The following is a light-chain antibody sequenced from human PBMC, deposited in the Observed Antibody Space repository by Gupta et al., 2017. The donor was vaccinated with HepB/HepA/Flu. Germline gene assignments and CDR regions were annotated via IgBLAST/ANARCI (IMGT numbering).Light chain of an antibody. J-gene: IGKJ4*01. CDR3: QQYLTFPLT. CDR1: QSISSW. Sequence: DIQMTQSPSTLSASVGDRVTITCRASQSISSWLAWYQQKPGKAPKFLIYKASNLESGVPSRFSGSGSGTEFILTISGLQPDDFAIYYCQQYLTFPLTFGGGTKVEIK. CDR2: KAS. V-gene: IGKV1-5*03.